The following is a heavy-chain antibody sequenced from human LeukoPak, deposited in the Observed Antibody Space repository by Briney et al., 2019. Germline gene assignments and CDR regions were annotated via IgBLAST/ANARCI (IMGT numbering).Heavy chain of an antibody. CDR1: GGSISSSSYY. J-gene: IGHJ4*02. Sequence: SETLSLTCTVSGGSISSSSYYWGWIRQPPGKGLEWIGSIYYSGSTYYNPSLKSRVTISVDTSKNQFSLKLSSVTAADTAVYYCAGVGATSKAHDYWGQGTLVTVSS. V-gene: IGHV4-39*07. D-gene: IGHD1-26*01. CDR2: IYYSGST. CDR3: AGVGATSKAHDY.